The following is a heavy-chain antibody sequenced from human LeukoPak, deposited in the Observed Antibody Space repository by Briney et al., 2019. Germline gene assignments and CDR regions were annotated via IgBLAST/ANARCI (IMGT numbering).Heavy chain of an antibody. V-gene: IGHV4-34*01. CDR1: GGSFSGYY. J-gene: IGHJ4*02. CDR2: INHSGST. D-gene: IGHD6-19*01. Sequence: SETPSLTCAVYGGSFSGYYWSWIRQPPGKGLEWIGEINHSGSTNYNPSLKSRVTISVDTSKNQFSLKLSSVTAADTAVYYCARTGVAVAALDYWGQGTLVTVSS. CDR3: ARTGVAVAALDY.